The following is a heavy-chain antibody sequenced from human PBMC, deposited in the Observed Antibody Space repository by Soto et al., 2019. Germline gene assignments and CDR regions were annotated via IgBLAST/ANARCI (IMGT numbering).Heavy chain of an antibody. Sequence: QVQLVQSGAEVKKPGASVKVSCKASGYTFTSYGISWVRQAPGQGLEWMGWISAYNGNTNYAQKLQGRVTMTTDTTTSTAYMELRSLRSDDTAVYYCARYHGDYYYYYGMDVWGQGTTVTVSS. CDR3: ARYHGDYYYYYGMDV. V-gene: IGHV1-18*01. CDR1: GYTFTSYG. CDR2: ISAYNGNT. D-gene: IGHD4-17*01. J-gene: IGHJ6*02.